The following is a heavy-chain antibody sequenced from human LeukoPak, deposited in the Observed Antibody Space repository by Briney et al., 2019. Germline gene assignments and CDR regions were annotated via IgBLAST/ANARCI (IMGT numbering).Heavy chain of an antibody. D-gene: IGHD5-24*01. J-gene: IGHJ4*02. CDR2: IKQDGSKK. CDR1: GFPFSSYW. V-gene: IGHV3-7*04. Sequence: GGSLRLSCVASGFPFSSYWMTWVRQAPGKGLEWVANIKQDGSKKSYVDSVKGRFAISRDSAKNSLYLQMNSLRAEDTAIYYCTRVGYIDEGIDYWGQGTLVTVSS. CDR3: TRVGYIDEGIDY.